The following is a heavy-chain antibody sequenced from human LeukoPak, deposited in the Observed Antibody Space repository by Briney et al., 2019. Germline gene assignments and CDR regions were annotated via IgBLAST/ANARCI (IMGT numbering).Heavy chain of an antibody. D-gene: IGHD2-15*01. J-gene: IGHJ4*02. CDR2: IKSQRDGETT. CDR1: GFNFQYAW. CDR3: TTLVGSPTY. Sequence: GGSLRPSCAASGFNFQYAWMTWVRQAPGKGLEWVGRIKSQRDGETTDYAAPVKSRFSISRDDSKKTVYLQMTSLKTEDTAVYYCTTLVGSPTYWGQGTLVSVSS. V-gene: IGHV3-15*05.